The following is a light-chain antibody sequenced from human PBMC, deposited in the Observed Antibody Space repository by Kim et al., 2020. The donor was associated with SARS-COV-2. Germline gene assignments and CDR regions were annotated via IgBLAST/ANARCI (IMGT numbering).Light chain of an antibody. Sequence: ACVGVRVTITVFASQGIISWLAWYQQKLWKAPNLLIYAASNLQSGFPSRFSGSGSGTDFTLTISSLQPEDFATYYCQQANSFPLTFGGGTKVDIK. CDR2: AAS. CDR3: QQANSFPLT. CDR1: QGIISW. V-gene: IGKV1-12*01. J-gene: IGKJ4*01.